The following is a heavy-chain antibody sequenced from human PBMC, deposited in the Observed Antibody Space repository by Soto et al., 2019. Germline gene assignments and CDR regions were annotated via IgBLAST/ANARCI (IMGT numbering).Heavy chain of an antibody. CDR1: GYSFTSYW. CDR3: ARLAYYDSSGFGNDAFDI. Sequence: GESLKISCKGSGYSFTSYWIGWVRQMPGKGLEWMGIIYPGDSDTRYSPSFQGQVTISADKSISTAYLQWSSLKASDTAMYYCARLAYYDSSGFGNDAFDIWGQGTMVTVSS. V-gene: IGHV5-51*01. D-gene: IGHD3-22*01. J-gene: IGHJ3*02. CDR2: IYPGDSDT.